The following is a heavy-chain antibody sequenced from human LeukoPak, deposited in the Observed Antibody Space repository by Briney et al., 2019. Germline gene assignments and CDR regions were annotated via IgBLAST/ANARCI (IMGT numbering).Heavy chain of an antibody. J-gene: IGHJ4*02. D-gene: IGHD1-26*01. CDR3: ARDQFSGSLDY. Sequence: KPGGSLRLSCAASGSTFSSYSMNWVRQAPGKGLEWVSSISSSSSYTYYADSVKGRFTISRDNAKNSLYLQMNSLRAEDTAVYYCARDQFSGSLDYWGQGTLVTVSS. V-gene: IGHV3-21*01. CDR2: ISSSSSYT. CDR1: GSTFSSYS.